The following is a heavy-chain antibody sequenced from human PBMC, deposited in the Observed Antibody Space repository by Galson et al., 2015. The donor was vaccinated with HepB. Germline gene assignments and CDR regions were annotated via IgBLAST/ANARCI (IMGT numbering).Heavy chain of an antibody. Sequence: SVKVSCKASGYTFTSYYMHWVRQAPGQGLEWMGIINPSGGSTSYAQKFQGRVTMTRDTSTSTVYMERSSLRSEDTAVYYCARANPVAGYYYYYGMDVWGQGTTVTVSS. CDR1: GYTFTSYY. V-gene: IGHV1-46*01. CDR2: INPSGGST. J-gene: IGHJ6*02. D-gene: IGHD6-19*01. CDR3: ARANPVAGYYYYYGMDV.